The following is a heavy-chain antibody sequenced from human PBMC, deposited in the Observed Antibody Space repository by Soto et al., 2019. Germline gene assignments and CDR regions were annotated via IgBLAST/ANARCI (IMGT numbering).Heavy chain of an antibody. CDR1: GGSISSGDYY. CDR2: IYYSGST. J-gene: IGHJ6*02. Sequence: QVQLQESGPGLVKPSQTLSLTCTVSGGSISSGDYYWSWIRQPPGKGLEWIGYIYYSGSTYYNPSLXSXVXSXXDTSKNQFSLKLSSVTAADTAVYYGARASPVVTDVWGQGTTVTVSS. D-gene: IGHD5-18*01. V-gene: IGHV4-30-4*01. CDR3: ARASPVVTDV.